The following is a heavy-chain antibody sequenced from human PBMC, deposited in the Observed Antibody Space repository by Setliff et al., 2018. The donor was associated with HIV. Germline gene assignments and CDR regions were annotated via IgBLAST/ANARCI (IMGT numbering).Heavy chain of an antibody. CDR1: GYSISSGYY. J-gene: IGHJ4*02. CDR2: IYHNGIT. V-gene: IGHV4-38-2*01. Sequence: SETLSLTCGVSGYSISSGYYWGWIRQPPGKGLEWIGSIYHNGITYYNPSLKSRVTISVDTSQNQFSLRVRSVTAADTALYFCARMSISASVYFDYWGQGTLVTVSS. D-gene: IGHD2-2*01. CDR3: ARMSISASVYFDY.